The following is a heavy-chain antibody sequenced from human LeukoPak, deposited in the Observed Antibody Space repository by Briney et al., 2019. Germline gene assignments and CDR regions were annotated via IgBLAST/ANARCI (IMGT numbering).Heavy chain of an antibody. CDR3: ARGQYSYGYYFDY. CDR2: ISSSSSYI. V-gene: IGHV3-21*01. CDR1: GFTFSSHS. D-gene: IGHD5-18*01. J-gene: IGHJ4*02. Sequence: GGSLRLSCTASGFTFSSHSMNWVRQAPGKGLEWVSSISSSSSYIHYADSVKGRFTISRDNAKNSLYLQMNSLRAEDTAVYYCARGQYSYGYYFDYWGQGTLVTVSS.